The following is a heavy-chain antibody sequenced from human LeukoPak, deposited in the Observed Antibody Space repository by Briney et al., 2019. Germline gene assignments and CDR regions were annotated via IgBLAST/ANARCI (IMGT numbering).Heavy chain of an antibody. D-gene: IGHD6-13*01. V-gene: IGHV3-11*06. CDR2: ISRSDGST. J-gene: IGHJ4*02. CDR3: ARGNGIRNAWYCYFDY. Sequence: GGSLRLSCAASGFTFSDYYMTWMRQAPGKGLEWVSYISRSDGSTKYTDSVKGRFTISRDNAKNSLYLQMNSLRAEDTAVYYCARGNGIRNAWYCYFDYWGQGTLVTVSS. CDR1: GFTFSDYY.